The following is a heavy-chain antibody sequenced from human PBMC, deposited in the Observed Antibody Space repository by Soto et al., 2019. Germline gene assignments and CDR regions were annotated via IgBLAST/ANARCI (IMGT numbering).Heavy chain of an antibody. CDR3: ARAGGLGAVAVDY. CDR2: IYYSGST. J-gene: IGHJ4*02. CDR1: GGSISSGDYY. Sequence: SETLSLTCTVSGGSISSGDYYWSWIRRPPGKGLEWIGYIYYSGSTYYNPSLKSRVTISVDTSKNQFSLKLSSVTAADTAVYYCARAGGLGAVAVDYWGQGTLVTVSS. D-gene: IGHD6-19*01. V-gene: IGHV4-30-4*01.